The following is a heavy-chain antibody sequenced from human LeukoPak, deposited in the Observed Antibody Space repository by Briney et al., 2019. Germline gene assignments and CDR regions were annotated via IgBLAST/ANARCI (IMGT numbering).Heavy chain of an antibody. CDR1: GSSLTESS. J-gene: IGHJ6*03. CDR3: ATRNCSGGSCLPEFYYYYLDV. V-gene: IGHV1-24*01. Sequence: ASVKVSCKISGSSLTESSIHWVRQPPGKGLEWMGGFDPEDVETIYAEKFQGRVTLTDDRSTDTAYMELTRLTREDTGMYYCATRNCSGGSCLPEFYYYYLDVWGTGTTVTVSS. CDR2: FDPEDVET. D-gene: IGHD2-15*01.